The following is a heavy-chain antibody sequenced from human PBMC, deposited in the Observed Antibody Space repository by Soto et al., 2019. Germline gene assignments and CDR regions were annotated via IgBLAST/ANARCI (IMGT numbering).Heavy chain of an antibody. V-gene: IGHV2-5*02. Sequence: QITLKESGPTLVKPTQTLTLTCTFSGFSLSVRGVAVCWLRQPPGKTLEWLALIYWDDDKRYSPSLKSRLTITRDTSKNQVVLTVANMDPVDTATYYCAYLSSTYDLAYWGQGTLVTVSS. CDR2: IYWDDDK. CDR3: AYLSSTYDLAY. CDR1: GFSLSVRGVA. D-gene: IGHD2-8*01. J-gene: IGHJ4*02.